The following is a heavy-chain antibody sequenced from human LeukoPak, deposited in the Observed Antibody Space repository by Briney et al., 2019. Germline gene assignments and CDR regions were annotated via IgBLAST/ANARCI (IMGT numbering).Heavy chain of an antibody. J-gene: IGHJ4*02. V-gene: IGHV1-46*01. D-gene: IGHD1-26*01. CDR3: AGSGSYRNPDFDY. Sequence: ASVKVSCKASGYTFTSYYMHWVRQAPGQGLEWMGIINPGGGSTSYAQKFQGRVTMTRDMSTSTVYMELSSLRSEDTAVYYCAGSGSYRNPDFDYWGQGTLVTVSS. CDR1: GYTFTSYY. CDR2: INPGGGST.